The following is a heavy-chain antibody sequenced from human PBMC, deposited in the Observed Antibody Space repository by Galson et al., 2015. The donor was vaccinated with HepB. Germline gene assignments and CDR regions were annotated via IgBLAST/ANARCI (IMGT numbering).Heavy chain of an antibody. CDR2: IWYDGSNQ. Sequence: SLRLSCAASGFTFSRHGMHWVRQAPGKGLEWVALIWYDGSNQYYGDSVKGRFTISRDNAKNTLYLQMNSLRVEDTAVYYCAREDPPVAVAVLDYWGQGTLVAVSS. D-gene: IGHD2-2*01. CDR1: GFTFSRHG. CDR3: AREDPPVAVAVLDY. J-gene: IGHJ4*02. V-gene: IGHV3-33*01.